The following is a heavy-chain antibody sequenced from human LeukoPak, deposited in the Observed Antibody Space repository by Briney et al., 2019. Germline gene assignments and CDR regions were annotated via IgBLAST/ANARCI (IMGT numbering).Heavy chain of an antibody. CDR3: AKDSRTTTRGLFDY. CDR2: ISGGGSTT. J-gene: IGHJ4*02. Sequence: PGGSLRLSRAAAGFTFSSYAVSWVRQAPGKGLEWVSGISGGGSTTSYADSMKGRFTVSRDNSKNTLYLQMNSLRAEDTALYYCAKDSRTTTRGLFDYWGQGTLVTVSS. CDR1: GFTFSSYA. D-gene: IGHD1-26*01. V-gene: IGHV3-23*01.